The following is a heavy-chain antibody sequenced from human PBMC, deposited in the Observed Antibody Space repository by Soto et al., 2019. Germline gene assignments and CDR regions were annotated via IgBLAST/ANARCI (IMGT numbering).Heavy chain of an antibody. J-gene: IGHJ4*02. Sequence: PGGSLRLSCAASGFVFNNYAMSWVRQAPGKGLEWVATLSSGGGTTYYTDSVKGRFTIFRDNSMNLLYLQMNSLRADDTAVYYCAKDGDWYDFSTGYYSRGNYFDYWGQGTLVTVSS. CDR3: AKDGDWYDFSTGYYSRGNYFDY. CDR2: LSSGGGTT. D-gene: IGHD3-3*01. CDR1: GFVFNNYA. V-gene: IGHV3-23*01.